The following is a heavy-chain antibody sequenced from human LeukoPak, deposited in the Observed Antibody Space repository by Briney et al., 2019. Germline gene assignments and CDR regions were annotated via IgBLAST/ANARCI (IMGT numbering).Heavy chain of an antibody. CDR2: IYYSGST. CDR1: GGSISSYY. V-gene: IGHV4-59*01. Sequence: SETLSLTCTVSGGSISSYYWSWIRQPPGKGLEWIGYIYYSGSTNYNPSLKSRVTISVDTSKNQFSLKLSSVTAADTAVYYCARGYCSSTSCYPLFDYWGQGTLVTVSS. CDR3: ARGYCSSTSCYPLFDY. J-gene: IGHJ4*02. D-gene: IGHD2-2*01.